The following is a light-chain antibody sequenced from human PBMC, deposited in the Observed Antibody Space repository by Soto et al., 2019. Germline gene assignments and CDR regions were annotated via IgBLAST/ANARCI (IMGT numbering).Light chain of an antibody. CDR1: SSNIGSNS. CDR3: ASWDDTLSAGV. V-gene: IGLV1-44*01. CDR2: NYA. Sequence: QSVLTQPPSASGTPGQRVTISCSGSSSNIGSNSANWYQQFPGTAPKLLIYNYAQRPSGAPDRFSGSKSGTSASLAISGLQSDDEAVYFCASWDDTLSAGVFGGGTKVTVL. J-gene: IGLJ3*02.